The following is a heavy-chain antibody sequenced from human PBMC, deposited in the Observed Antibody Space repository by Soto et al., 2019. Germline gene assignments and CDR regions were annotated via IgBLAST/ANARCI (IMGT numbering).Heavy chain of an antibody. Sequence: GGSLRLSCAASGFTFSSYAMSWVRQAPGKGLEWVSAISGSGGSTYYADSVKGRFTISRDNSKNTLYLQMDSLRTEDTAVYYCVKQAPAGWHFFDTWGQGTLVTVSS. CDR2: ISGSGGST. J-gene: IGHJ4*02. CDR1: GFTFSSYA. CDR3: VKQAPAGWHFFDT. D-gene: IGHD6-19*01. V-gene: IGHV3-23*01.